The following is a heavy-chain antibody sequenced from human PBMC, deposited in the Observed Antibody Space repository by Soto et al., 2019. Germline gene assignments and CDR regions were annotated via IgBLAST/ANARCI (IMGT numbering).Heavy chain of an antibody. CDR2: ISPYSGNT. CDR3: ARDRGYNWTDGWFDP. D-gene: IGHD1-20*01. J-gene: IGHJ5*02. Sequence: QVQLVQSGAEVKKPGASVKVSCKASGYTFTSYGISWVRQAPGQGLEWMGRISPYSGNTNYAQKLQGRVTMTTDTTTRTAYMELRSLRSDDTAVYYCARDRGYNWTDGWFDPWGQGTLVTVSS. V-gene: IGHV1-18*01. CDR1: GYTFTSYG.